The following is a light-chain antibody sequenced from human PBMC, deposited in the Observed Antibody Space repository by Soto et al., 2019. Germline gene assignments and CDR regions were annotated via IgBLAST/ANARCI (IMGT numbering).Light chain of an antibody. CDR3: QQYGNSPFT. CDR1: QSVRSSY. J-gene: IGKJ3*01. CDR2: GAS. V-gene: IGKV3-20*01. Sequence: DIVLTQSPGTLSSSLGGRATLSCRASQSVRSSYVAWYQQKPGQAPRLLVYGASSRATGIPHRFSGSGSGTDFTLTISRLEPEDFAVYYCQQYGNSPFTFGPGTKVDIK.